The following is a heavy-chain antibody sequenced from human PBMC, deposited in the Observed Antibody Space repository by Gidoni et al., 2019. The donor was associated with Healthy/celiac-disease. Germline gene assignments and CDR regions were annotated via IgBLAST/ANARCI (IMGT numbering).Heavy chain of an antibody. CDR2: IYYSGST. V-gene: IGHV4-59*01. J-gene: IGHJ6*02. Sequence: QVQLQESGPGLVKPSETLSLTCTVSGGSISSYYWSWIRQPPGKGLEWIGYIYYSGSTNYNPALKSRVTISVDTSKNQFSLKLSSVTAADKAVYYCARAPPYYYYYGMDVWGQGTTVTVSS. CDR3: ARAPPYYYYYGMDV. CDR1: GGSISSYY.